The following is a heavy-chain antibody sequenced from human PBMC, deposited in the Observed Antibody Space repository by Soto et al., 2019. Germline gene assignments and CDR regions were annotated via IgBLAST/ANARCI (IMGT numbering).Heavy chain of an antibody. Sequence: QVRLVESGGGLVKPGGSLRLSCAASGFTFSGYYMSWIRQAPGKGLNWVSDISTSGDTIYYADSVKGRFTISRDNAKNSLFLQMNSLRAEDTAVYYCARVEYCSSASCYPDYWGQGTLVTVSS. J-gene: IGHJ4*02. CDR2: ISTSGDTI. CDR3: ARVEYCSSASCYPDY. D-gene: IGHD2-2*01. V-gene: IGHV3-11*01. CDR1: GFTFSGYY.